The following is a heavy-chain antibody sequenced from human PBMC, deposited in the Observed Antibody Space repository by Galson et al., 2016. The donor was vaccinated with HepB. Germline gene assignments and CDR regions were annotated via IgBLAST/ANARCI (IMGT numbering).Heavy chain of an antibody. CDR2: INPSGGGT. J-gene: IGHJ4*02. CDR3: ERRSGSFPGFDY. CDR1: GYIFTSYH. Sequence: SVKVSCKASGYIFTSYHMQWVRQAPGQGLEWMGVINPSGGGTNYAQKFQGRVTMTRDTSTSTVYMELSSLRSEDTAVYYCERRSGSFPGFDYWGQGTLVTCSA. D-gene: IGHD1-26*01. V-gene: IGHV1-46*01.